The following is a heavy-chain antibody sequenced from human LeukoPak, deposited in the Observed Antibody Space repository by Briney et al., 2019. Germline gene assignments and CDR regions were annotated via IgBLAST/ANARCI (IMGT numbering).Heavy chain of an antibody. CDR2: IYSGGST. CDR3: ARDLNYDTAS. J-gene: IGHJ5*02. D-gene: IGHD3-22*01. Sequence: PGGSLRLSCAASGFSVSSNYMSWVRQAPGKGLEWVSVIYSGGSTYYADSVKGRSTISRDNSKNTVYLQMNSLRAEDTAVYYCARDLNYDTASWGQGTLVTVSS. V-gene: IGHV3-53*01. CDR1: GFSVSSNY.